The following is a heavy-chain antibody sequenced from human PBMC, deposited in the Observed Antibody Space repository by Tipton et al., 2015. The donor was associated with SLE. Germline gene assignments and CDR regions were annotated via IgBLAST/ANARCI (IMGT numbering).Heavy chain of an antibody. CDR1: GDSISGSY. D-gene: IGHD6-13*01. Sequence: TLSLTCTVSGDSISGSYWTWIRQPPGKGLEWIGYIYYRGDTNYTPSLQNRVTISVDTSKNQFSLNLTSVTAADTAVYYCATKGEQQLVRDWYFDLWGRGTLVTVSS. J-gene: IGHJ2*01. CDR3: ATKGEQQLVRDWYFDL. CDR2: IYYRGDT. V-gene: IGHV4-59*01.